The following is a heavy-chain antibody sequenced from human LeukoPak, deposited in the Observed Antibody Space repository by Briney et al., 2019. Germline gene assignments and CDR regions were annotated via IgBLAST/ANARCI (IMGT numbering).Heavy chain of an antibody. CDR2: INHSGST. D-gene: IGHD1-26*01. Sequence: SETLSLTCAVSGGSISSGGYYWSWIRQPPGKGLERIGEINHSGSTNYNPSLKSRVTISVDTSKNQFSLKLSSVTAADTAVYYCARGRGSPTMSRDYYYYYGMDVWGQGTTVTVSS. CDR1: GGSISSGGYY. CDR3: ARGRGSPTMSRDYYYYYGMDV. J-gene: IGHJ6*02. V-gene: IGHV4-34*01.